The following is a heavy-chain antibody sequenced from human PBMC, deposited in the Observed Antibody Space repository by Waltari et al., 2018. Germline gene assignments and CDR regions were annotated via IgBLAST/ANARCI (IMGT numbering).Heavy chain of an antibody. V-gene: IGHV4-4*02. J-gene: IGHJ4*02. CDR3: ARVLWFRELSQYYFDY. CDR2: IYHSGST. D-gene: IGHD3-10*01. CDR1: GGSISSSNW. Sequence: QVQLQESGPGLVKPSGTLSLTCAVSGGSISSSNWWRWVRQAPGKGLEWIGEIYHSGSTNYNPSLKSRVTISVDKSKNQFSLKLSSVTAADTAVYYCARVLWFRELSQYYFDYWGQGTLVTVSS.